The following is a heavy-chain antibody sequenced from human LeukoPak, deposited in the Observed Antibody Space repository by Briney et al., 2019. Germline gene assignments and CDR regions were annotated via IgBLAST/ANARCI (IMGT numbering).Heavy chain of an antibody. Sequence: PGGSLRLSCAASGFILNSYGMHWVRQAPGKGLEWVADIWFDGKNEHFADSVKGRFAISRDNSKNTVYLQINSLRAEDTAVYYCARFCGSTSWHSGYYYGIDVWGQGTTVTVSS. CDR3: ARFCGSTSWHSGYYYGIDV. V-gene: IGHV3-33*01. J-gene: IGHJ6*02. CDR1: GFILNSYG. CDR2: IWFDGKNE. D-gene: IGHD2-2*01.